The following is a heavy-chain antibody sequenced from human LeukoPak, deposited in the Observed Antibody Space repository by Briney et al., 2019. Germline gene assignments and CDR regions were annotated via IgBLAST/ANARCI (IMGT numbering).Heavy chain of an antibody. CDR1: GYTFTGYY. V-gene: IGHV1-2*02. D-gene: IGHD3-22*01. J-gene: IGHJ4*02. CDR3: ARGHSSGYYLPIFDY. CDR2: INPNSGGT. Sequence: ASVKVSCKASGYTFTGYYMHWVRQAPGQGLEWMGWINPNSGGTNYAQKFHGRVTMTRDTSISTAYMELSRLRSDDTAVYYCARGHSSGYYLPIFDYWGQGTLVTVSS.